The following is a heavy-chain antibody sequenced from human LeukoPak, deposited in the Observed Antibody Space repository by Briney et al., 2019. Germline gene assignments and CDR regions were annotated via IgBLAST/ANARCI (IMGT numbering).Heavy chain of an antibody. Sequence: GGSLRLSCAASGFTFDDYGMSWVRQAPGKGLEWVSGINWNGGSTGYADSVKGRFTISRDNAKNSLYLQMNSLRAEDTALYYCARSPSYYDSSGYYVGAFDIWGQGTMVTASS. CDR3: ARSPSYYDSSGYYVGAFDI. J-gene: IGHJ3*02. CDR1: GFTFDDYG. CDR2: INWNGGST. D-gene: IGHD3-22*01. V-gene: IGHV3-20*04.